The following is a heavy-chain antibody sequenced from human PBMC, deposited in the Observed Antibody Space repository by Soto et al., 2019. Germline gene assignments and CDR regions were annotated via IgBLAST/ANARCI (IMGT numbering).Heavy chain of an antibody. D-gene: IGHD2-15*01. CDR3: ARAARRDIVVVVAHKLHNWFDP. J-gene: IGHJ5*02. CDR1: GGSFSGYY. CDR2: INHSGST. V-gene: IGHV4-34*01. Sequence: LSLTCAVYGGSFSGYYWSWIRQPPGKGLEWIGEINHSGSTNYNPSLKSRVTISVDTSKNQFSLKLSSVTAADTAVYYCARAARRDIVVVVAHKLHNWFDPWGQGTLVTV.